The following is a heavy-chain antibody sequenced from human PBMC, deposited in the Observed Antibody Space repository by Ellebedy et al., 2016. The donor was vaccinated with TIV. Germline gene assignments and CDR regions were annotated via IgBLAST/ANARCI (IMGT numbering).Heavy chain of an antibody. J-gene: IGHJ6*02. CDR2: IFYGGTA. V-gene: IGHV4-31*03. CDR3: AREVAGDQYYYYGMDV. CDR1: GGSISSGGYC. D-gene: IGHD6-19*01. Sequence: SETLSLTCTVSGGSISSGGYCWSWIRQHPGKGLEWIGYIFYGGTAYYNPSLKSRVTISVDTSKNQFSLRLSSVTAADTAVYYCAREVAGDQYYYYGMDVWGQGTTVTVSS.